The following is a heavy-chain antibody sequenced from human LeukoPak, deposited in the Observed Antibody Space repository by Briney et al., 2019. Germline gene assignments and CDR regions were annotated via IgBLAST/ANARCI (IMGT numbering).Heavy chain of an antibody. CDR2: ISYDGSNK. CDR1: GFTFSRYT. D-gene: IGHD2-15*01. J-gene: IGHJ4*02. CDR3: ARDFHSRRYCDW. Sequence: GGSLRLSCAASGFTFSRYTMHWVRQAPGKGLEWAAFISYDGSNKYYADSVKGRFTISRDNSQNTLYLQMVSLRPGDTAMYYCARDFHSRRYCDWWGQGTLVTVSS. V-gene: IGHV3-30*04.